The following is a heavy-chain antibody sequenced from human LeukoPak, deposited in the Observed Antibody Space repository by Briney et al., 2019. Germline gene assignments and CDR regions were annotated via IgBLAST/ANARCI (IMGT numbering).Heavy chain of an antibody. CDR2: IYYSGTA. CDR1: GGTFSSYY. J-gene: IGHJ6*03. D-gene: IGHD1-1*01. CDR3: ARVSWFPGTSYYYMDV. V-gene: IGHV4-59*01. Sequence: SETLSLTCTVSGGTFSSYYWSWIRQPLGQGLELIGYIYYSGTANYNPSLKSRVTISVDTSDNQFSLNLSSVTAADTAVYYCARVSWFPGTSYYYMDVWGKGTTVTVSS.